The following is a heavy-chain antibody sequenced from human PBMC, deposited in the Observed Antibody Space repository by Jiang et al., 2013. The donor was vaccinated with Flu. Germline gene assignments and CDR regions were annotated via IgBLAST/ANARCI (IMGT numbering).Heavy chain of an antibody. CDR3: ARLIHREGWTYY. D-gene: IGHD2-15*01. CDR1: GFTFSRYW. CDR2: IKQDGSEK. Sequence: VQLLESGGGLVQPGGSLRLSCVASGFTFSRYWMSWVRQAPGKGLEWVANIKQDGSEKNXADSVRGRITASRDNAKNSLNLQMYSLRADDTAVYYCARLIHREGWTYY. V-gene: IGHV3-7*05. J-gene: IGHJ6*01.